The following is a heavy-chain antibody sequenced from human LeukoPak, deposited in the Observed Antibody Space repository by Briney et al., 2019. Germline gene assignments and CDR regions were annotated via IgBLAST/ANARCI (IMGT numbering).Heavy chain of an antibody. V-gene: IGHV3-13*01. CDR2: IGIRGDT. CDR1: GFTFIDYD. Sequence: GGSLRLSCAASGFTFIDYDMHWVRQVIGKGLEWVSAIGIRGDTHYSGSVKGRFAISRENAESSLYLQMNSLRAEDTAVYYCARGGIQVSGIDEFDYWGQGTLVTVSS. D-gene: IGHD6-19*01. J-gene: IGHJ4*02. CDR3: ARGGIQVSGIDEFDY.